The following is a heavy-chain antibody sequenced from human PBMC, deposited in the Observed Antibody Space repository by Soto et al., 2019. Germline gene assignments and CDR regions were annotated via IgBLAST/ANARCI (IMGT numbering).Heavy chain of an antibody. CDR1: GYTFTSYD. Sequence: ASVQVSCKASGYTFTSYDINWVRQATGQGLEWMGWMNPNSGNTGYAQKFQGRVTMTRNTSISTAYMELSSLRSEDTAVYYCARGGGILEWLFGFDPWGQGTLVTVSS. CDR3: ARGGGILEWLFGFDP. V-gene: IGHV1-8*01. D-gene: IGHD3-3*01. J-gene: IGHJ5*02. CDR2: MNPNSGNT.